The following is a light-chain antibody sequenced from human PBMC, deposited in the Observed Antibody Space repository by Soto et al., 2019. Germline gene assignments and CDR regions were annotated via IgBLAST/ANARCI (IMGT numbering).Light chain of an antibody. CDR3: QQYGSSPQRT. CDR2: GAS. Sequence: EIVMTQSRATLSVSPGESATLSCRASQRISRNLAWYQQKPGQAPRLLIYGASSRATGIPDRFSGSGSGTDFTLTISRLEPEDFAVYYCQQYGSSPQRTFGQGTKVDIK. CDR1: QRISRN. V-gene: IGKV3-20*01. J-gene: IGKJ1*01.